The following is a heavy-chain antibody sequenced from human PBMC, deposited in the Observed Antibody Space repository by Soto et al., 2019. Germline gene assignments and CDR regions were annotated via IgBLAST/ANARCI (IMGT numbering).Heavy chain of an antibody. Sequence: QVQLVESGGGVVQPGRSLRLSCAASGFTFSSFGMHWVRQAPGKGLEWVAIISYDGNNKYYADSVQGRFTISGDNSKNALYLQMSSLRAEDTAVYYCARLFDSSGWYSYSSGMDVWGQGTTVTVSS. J-gene: IGHJ6*02. D-gene: IGHD6-19*01. CDR1: GFTFSSFG. V-gene: IGHV3-30*03. CDR2: ISYDGNNK. CDR3: ARLFDSSGWYSYSSGMDV.